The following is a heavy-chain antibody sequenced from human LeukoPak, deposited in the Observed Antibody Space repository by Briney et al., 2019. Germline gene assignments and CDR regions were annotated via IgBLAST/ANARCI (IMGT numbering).Heavy chain of an antibody. V-gene: IGHV3-11*01. D-gene: IGHD6-13*01. CDR1: GFTFSDYY. J-gene: IGHJ4*02. CDR3: ARGVASSSWYNPAPPNFDY. Sequence: GGSLRLSCAASGFTFSDYYMSWIRQAPGKGLEWVSYISSSGSTIYYADSVKGRFTISRDNAENSLYLQMNSLRAEDTAVYYCARGVASSSWYNPAPPNFDYWGQGTLVTVSS. CDR2: ISSSGSTI.